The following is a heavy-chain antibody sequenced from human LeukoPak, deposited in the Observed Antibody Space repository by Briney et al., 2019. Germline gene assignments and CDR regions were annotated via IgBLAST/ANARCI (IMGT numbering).Heavy chain of an antibody. D-gene: IGHD2-2*02. CDR1: GFTFSSYG. CDR3: AKDAIPD. Sequence: GGSLRLSCAASGFTFSSYGMHWVCQAPGKGLEWVAVISYDGSNKYYADSVEGRFTISRDNSKNTLYLQMNSLRAEDTAVYYCAKDAIPDWGQGTLVTVSS. V-gene: IGHV3-30*18. CDR2: ISYDGSNK. J-gene: IGHJ4*02.